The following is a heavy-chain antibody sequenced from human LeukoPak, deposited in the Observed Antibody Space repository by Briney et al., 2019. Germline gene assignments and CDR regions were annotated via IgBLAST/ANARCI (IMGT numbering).Heavy chain of an antibody. CDR2: IHYSGST. CDR3: ARGRVSSSSWYSTYYYYFYMDV. CDR1: GGSISSYY. D-gene: IGHD6-13*01. Sequence: SETLSLTCTVSGGSISSYYWSWIRQPPGKGLEWIGYIHYSGSTNYNPSLKSRVTISVDTSKNQFSLELSSVTAADTAVYFCARGRVSSSSWYSTYYYYFYMDVWGKGTTVTVSS. V-gene: IGHV4-59*01. J-gene: IGHJ6*03.